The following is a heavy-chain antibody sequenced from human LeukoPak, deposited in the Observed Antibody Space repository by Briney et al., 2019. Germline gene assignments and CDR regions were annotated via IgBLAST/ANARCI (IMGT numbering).Heavy chain of an antibody. V-gene: IGHV4-39*07. CDR1: GGSINSDSYY. CDR2: IHDSGTT. CDR3: ARETSQKGAHYMDV. J-gene: IGHJ6*03. D-gene: IGHD3-16*01. Sequence: SETLSLTCTVSGGSINSDSYYWGWFRQPPGKGLEWIGSIHDSGTTFYNPSVKSRVTMSVDTSKNQFSLKLSSVTAADTAVYYCARETSQKGAHYMDVWGKGTTVTISS.